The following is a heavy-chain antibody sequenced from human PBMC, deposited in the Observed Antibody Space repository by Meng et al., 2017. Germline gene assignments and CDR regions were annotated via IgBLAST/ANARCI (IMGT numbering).Heavy chain of an antibody. Sequence: SLKISCAASGFTFDDYAMHWVRQAPGKGLEWVSGISWNSGSIGYADSVKGRFTISRDNAKNSLYLQMNSLRAEDTALYYCAKDMFRGGRNFDYWGQGTLVTVSS. CDR1: GFTFDDYA. D-gene: IGHD1-26*01. CDR2: ISWNSGSI. V-gene: IGHV3-9*01. J-gene: IGHJ4*02. CDR3: AKDMFRGGRNFDY.